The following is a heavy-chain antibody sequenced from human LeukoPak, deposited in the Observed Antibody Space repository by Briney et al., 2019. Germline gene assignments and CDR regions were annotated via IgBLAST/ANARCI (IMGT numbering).Heavy chain of an antibody. V-gene: IGHV1-2*06. CDR1: GYTFTGYY. J-gene: IGHJ6*02. CDR3: AVLAYCGGDCYRFRDYYYGMDV. CDR2: INPNSGGT. Sequence: ASVKVSCKASGYTFTGYYMHWVRQAPGQGLEWMGRINPNSGGTNYAQKFQGRVTMTRDTSISTAYMELSRLRSDDTAVYYCAVLAYCGGDCYRFRDYYYGMDVWGQGTTVTVSS. D-gene: IGHD2-21*02.